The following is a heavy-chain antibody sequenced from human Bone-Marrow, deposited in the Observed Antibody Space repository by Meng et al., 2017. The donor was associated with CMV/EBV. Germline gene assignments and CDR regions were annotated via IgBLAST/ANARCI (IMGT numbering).Heavy chain of an antibody. J-gene: IGHJ3*02. D-gene: IGHD1-26*01. CDR3: ARGGWELVEAFDI. Sequence: ASVKVSCKASGYTFTGYYINWVRQAPGQGLEWMGWINPNSGGTNYARKFQGRVTMTRDTSISTAYMELSRLRSDDTTVYYCARGGWELVEAFDIWGQGTMVTVSS. V-gene: IGHV1-2*02. CDR1: GYTFTGYY. CDR2: INPNSGGT.